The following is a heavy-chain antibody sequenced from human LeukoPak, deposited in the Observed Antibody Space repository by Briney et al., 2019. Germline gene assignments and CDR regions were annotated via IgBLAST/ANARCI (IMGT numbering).Heavy chain of an antibody. J-gene: IGHJ4*02. Sequence: GESLKISCKGSGYSFTSYWIGWVRQMPGKGLEWMGIIYPGDSDTRYSPSFQGQVTISADKSISTAYLQWSSLKASDTAMYYCARQLGTYYDSSGYYYVYWGQGTLVTVSS. V-gene: IGHV5-51*01. D-gene: IGHD3-22*01. CDR2: IYPGDSDT. CDR3: ARQLGTYYDSSGYYYVY. CDR1: GYSFTSYW.